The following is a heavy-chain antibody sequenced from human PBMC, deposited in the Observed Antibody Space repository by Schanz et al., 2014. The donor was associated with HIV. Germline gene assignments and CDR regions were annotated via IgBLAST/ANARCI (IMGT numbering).Heavy chain of an antibody. CDR2: IWYDGSNK. D-gene: IGHD1-20*01. CDR1: GFTFSSYG. V-gene: IGHV3-33*01. CDR3: ARGEAITYYYHYYGMDV. J-gene: IGHJ6*02. Sequence: QVQLVESGGGVVQPGRSLRLSCAASGFTFSSYGMHWVRQAPGKGLEWVAVIWYDGSNKYYADSVKGRFTISRDKSKKTLYLQMNSLRAEDTAVYYCARGEAITYYYHYYGMDVWGQGTTVTVSS.